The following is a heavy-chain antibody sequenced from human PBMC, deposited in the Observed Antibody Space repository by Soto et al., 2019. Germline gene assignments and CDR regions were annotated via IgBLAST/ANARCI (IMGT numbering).Heavy chain of an antibody. D-gene: IGHD5-12*01. Sequence: SGTLSLTSSVSGGSINSCDYYWSCIRQSPGQGLEWIRYLNYSGSTYYNPSLKSRSTISIDTSKNQFLLDVDSVTAADTAVYYCARLYTGYGAFDYWGQGNLVIVXA. CDR2: LNYSGST. J-gene: IGHJ4*02. V-gene: IGHV4-30-4*01. CDR1: GGSINSCDYY. CDR3: ARLYTGYGAFDY.